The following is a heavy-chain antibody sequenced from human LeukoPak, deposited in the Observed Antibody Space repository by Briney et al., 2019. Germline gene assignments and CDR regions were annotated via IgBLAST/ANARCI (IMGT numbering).Heavy chain of an antibody. CDR1: GFTFADYG. D-gene: IGHD2-15*01. Sequence: GGSLRLSCVASGFTFADYGMPWVRQAPGKGLEWVAGIYWLGTTYADSVKGRFTISRDDAKNSLYLQMHSLRAEDTALYYCARGYWRLDPWGPGTLVTVSS. CDR3: ARGYWRLDP. J-gene: IGHJ5*02. V-gene: IGHV3-20*04. CDR2: IYWLGTT.